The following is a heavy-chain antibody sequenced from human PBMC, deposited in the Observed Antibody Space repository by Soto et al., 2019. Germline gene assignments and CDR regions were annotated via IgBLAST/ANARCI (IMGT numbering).Heavy chain of an antibody. V-gene: IGHV1-18*01. D-gene: IGHD3-3*01. CDR2: ISAYNGNT. CDR1: GYTFTSYV. J-gene: IGHJ6*03. CDR3: ARLLRFLEWLHPDYYYYVDV. Sequence: ASVKVSCKASGYTFTSYVISWVRQAPGQGLEWMGWISAYNGNTNYAQKLQGRVTMTTDTSTSTAYMELRSLRSDDTAVYYCARLLRFLEWLHPDYYYYVDVWGKGTTVTVSS.